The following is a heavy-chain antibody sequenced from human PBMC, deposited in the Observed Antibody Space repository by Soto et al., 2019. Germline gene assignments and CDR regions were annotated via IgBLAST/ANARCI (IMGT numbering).Heavy chain of an antibody. V-gene: IGHV1-69*13. CDR3: ARDRRTGIAVAGPDAFDI. D-gene: IGHD6-19*01. J-gene: IGHJ3*02. CDR2: IIPIFGTA. Sequence: ASVKVSCKASGGTFSSYAISWVRQAPGQGLEWMGGIIPIFGTANYAQKFQGRVTITADESTSTAYMELSSLRSEDTAVYYCARDRRTGIAVAGPDAFDIWGQGTMVTVSS. CDR1: GGTFSSYA.